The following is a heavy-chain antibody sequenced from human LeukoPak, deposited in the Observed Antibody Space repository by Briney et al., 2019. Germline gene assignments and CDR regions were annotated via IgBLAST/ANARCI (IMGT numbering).Heavy chain of an antibody. J-gene: IGHJ4*02. CDR1: GGSMNHTNY. D-gene: IGHD3-22*01. Sequence: PSDTLSLTCVLSGGSMNHTNYWAWIRQPPGRGLEWLGEISLRGATKYNPSLANRLTLSLDTPANRFYLHLTSATAADTAVYYCAREGGYFRPLDFMGQGTLVTVSS. CDR2: ISLRGAT. CDR3: AREGGYFRPLDF. V-gene: IGHV4-4*02.